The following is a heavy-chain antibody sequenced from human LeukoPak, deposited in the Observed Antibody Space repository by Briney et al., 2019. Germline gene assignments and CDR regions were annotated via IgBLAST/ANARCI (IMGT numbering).Heavy chain of an antibody. V-gene: IGHV3-49*04. CDR3: TSDYDFWSALTSNDY. J-gene: IGHJ4*02. CDR1: GFTFSSYS. Sequence: PGGSLRLSCAASGFTFSSYSMDWVRQAPGKGLEWVGFIRSKAYGGTTEYAASVKGRFTISRDDSKSIAYLQMNSLKTEDTAVYYCTSDYDFWSALTSNDYWGQGTLVTVSS. D-gene: IGHD3-3*01. CDR2: IRSKAYGGTT.